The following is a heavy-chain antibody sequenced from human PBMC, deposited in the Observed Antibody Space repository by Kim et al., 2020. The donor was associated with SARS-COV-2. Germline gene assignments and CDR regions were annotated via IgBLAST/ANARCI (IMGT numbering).Heavy chain of an antibody. D-gene: IGHD3-10*01. CDR2: INHSGST. V-gene: IGHV4-34*01. CDR1: GGSFSGYY. CDR3: ARWRVRASWGIYYYYGMDV. Sequence: SETLSLTCAVYGGSFSGYYWSWIRQPPGKGLEWIGEINHSGSTNYNPSLKSRVTISVDTSKNQFSLKLSSVTAADTAVYYCARWRVRASWGIYYYYGMDVWGQGTTVTVSS. J-gene: IGHJ6*02.